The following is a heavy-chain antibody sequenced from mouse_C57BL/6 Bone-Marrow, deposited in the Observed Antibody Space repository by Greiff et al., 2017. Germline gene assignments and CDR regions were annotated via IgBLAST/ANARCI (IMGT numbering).Heavy chain of an antibody. D-gene: IGHD2-1*01. J-gene: IGHJ2*01. CDR1: GFNIKDDY. CDR2: IDPENGDT. Sequence: VQLQQSGAELVRPGASVKLSCTASGFNIKDDYMHWVKQRPEQGLEWIGWIDPENGDTEYASKFQGKATITADTSSNTAYLQLSSLTSEDTAVYYCTPSSYGNLYFDYWGQGTTLTVSS. V-gene: IGHV14-4*01. CDR3: TPSSYGNLYFDY.